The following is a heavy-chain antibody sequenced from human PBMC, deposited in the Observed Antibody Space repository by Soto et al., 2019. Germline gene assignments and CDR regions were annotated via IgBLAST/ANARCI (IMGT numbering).Heavy chain of an antibody. Sequence: QLQLQESGPRLVKPSETLSLTCSVSGGSISSSSYSWGWIRQPPGKGLEWIGTIYYSGSTHNNPSPEVRVALSPDTPNTPLSLRLSSVTAADPAVYYCGRQPGHCGRTTCSGYSSVDVWGQGTTVTVS. J-gene: IGHJ6*02. CDR1: GGSISSSSYS. D-gene: IGHD2-2*01. CDR2: IYYSGST. CDR3: GRQPGHCGRTTCSGYSSVDV. V-gene: IGHV4-39*01.